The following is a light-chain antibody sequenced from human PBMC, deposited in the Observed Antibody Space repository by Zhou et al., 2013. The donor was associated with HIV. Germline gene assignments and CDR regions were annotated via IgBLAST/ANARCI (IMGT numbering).Light chain of an antibody. CDR3: QQYANSPQT. Sequence: EIVLTQSPGTLSLSPGERVILSCRASQSVSSSYLAWYQQKPGQAPRLLVYGASTRATGIPDRFTGSGSGTDFTLTFTTLGPEDFAVYYCQQYANSPQTFGQGTKVEIK. CDR1: QSVSSSY. J-gene: IGKJ2*01. V-gene: IGKV3-20*01. CDR2: GAS.